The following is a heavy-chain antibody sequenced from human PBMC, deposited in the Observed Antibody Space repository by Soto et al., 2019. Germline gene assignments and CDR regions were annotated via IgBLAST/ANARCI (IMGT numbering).Heavy chain of an antibody. D-gene: IGHD4-17*01. Sequence: SVKVSCKASGGTFSSYAINWVRQAPGQGLEWMGGIIPIFGTANYAQKFQGRVTITADESTSTAYMELSSLRSEDTAVYYCARSYGYYYYGMDVWGQETTATVS. J-gene: IGHJ6*02. CDR1: GGTFSSYA. CDR3: ARSYGYYYYGMDV. V-gene: IGHV1-69*13. CDR2: IIPIFGTA.